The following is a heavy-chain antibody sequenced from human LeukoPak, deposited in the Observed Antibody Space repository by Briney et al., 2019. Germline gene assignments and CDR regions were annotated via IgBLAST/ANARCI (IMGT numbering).Heavy chain of an antibody. Sequence: ASVKVSCKASGYTFTSYGISWVRQAPGQGLEWMGWISAYNGNTNYAQKLQGRVTMTIDTSTSTAYMELRSLRSDDTAVYYCARDLTIAAAGTGAFDIWGQGTMVTVSS. V-gene: IGHV1-18*01. CDR3: ARDLTIAAAGTGAFDI. D-gene: IGHD6-13*01. CDR2: ISAYNGNT. J-gene: IGHJ3*02. CDR1: GYTFTSYG.